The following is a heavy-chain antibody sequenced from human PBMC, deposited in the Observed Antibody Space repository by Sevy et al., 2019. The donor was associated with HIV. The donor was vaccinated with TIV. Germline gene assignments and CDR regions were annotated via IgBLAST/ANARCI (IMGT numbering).Heavy chain of an antibody. D-gene: IGHD3-22*01. CDR3: ARAEDSRGAGGYYYYGMDV. J-gene: IGHJ6*02. CDR1: GGSISSYY. CDR2: IYYSGST. Sequence: SETLSLTCTVSGGSISSYYWSWIRQPPGKGLECIGYIYYSGSTNYNPSLKSRVTISVDTSKNQFSLKLSSVTAADTAVYYCARAEDSRGAGGYYYYGMDVWGQGTTVTVSS. V-gene: IGHV4-59*13.